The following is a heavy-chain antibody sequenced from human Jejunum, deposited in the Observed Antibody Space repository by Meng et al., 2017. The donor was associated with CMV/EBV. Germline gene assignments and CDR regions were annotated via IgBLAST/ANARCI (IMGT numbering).Heavy chain of an antibody. V-gene: IGHV3-48*03. Sequence: SCPPSVFSFPNFEFHWVRQAPSKGLEWVAFISNSGGTVYYADSVKGRFTVSRDNAKSSLYLQMNSLRAEDTAVYYCARDTLTPFWGQGTLVTVSS. CDR1: VFSFPNFE. D-gene: IGHD4-11*01. J-gene: IGHJ4*02. CDR2: ISNSGGTV. CDR3: ARDTLTPF.